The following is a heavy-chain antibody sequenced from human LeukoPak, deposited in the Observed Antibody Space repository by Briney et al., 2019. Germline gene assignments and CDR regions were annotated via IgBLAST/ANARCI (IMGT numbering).Heavy chain of an antibody. CDR1: GGSISSYY. V-gene: IGHV4-59*01. J-gene: IGHJ6*03. D-gene: IGHD3-10*01. CDR3: ARADHYYGSESYIWGYYYYMDV. Sequence: SEALSLTCTVSGGSISSYYWSWIRQPPGKGLEWIGYIYYSGSTNYNPSLKSRVTISVDTSKNQFSLKLSSVTAADTAVYYCARADHYYGSESYIWGYYYYMDVWGKGTTVTISS. CDR2: IYYSGST.